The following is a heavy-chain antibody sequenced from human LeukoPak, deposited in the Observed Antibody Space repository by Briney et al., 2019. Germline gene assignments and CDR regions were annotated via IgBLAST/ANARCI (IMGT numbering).Heavy chain of an antibody. V-gene: IGHV1-18*01. D-gene: IGHD3-22*01. CDR3: AKDIHPGLDSGASCCFDY. CDR2: VSGYNGNT. Sequence: ASVKVSCTTSGYTFSRHGITWVRQAPGQGLEWMGWVSGYNGNTNYAQNVQGRVTMTTDTSTNTAYMELRSLRSDDTAVYYCAKDIHPGLDSGASCCFDYWGQGTPVTVSS. CDR1: GYTFSRHG. J-gene: IGHJ4*02.